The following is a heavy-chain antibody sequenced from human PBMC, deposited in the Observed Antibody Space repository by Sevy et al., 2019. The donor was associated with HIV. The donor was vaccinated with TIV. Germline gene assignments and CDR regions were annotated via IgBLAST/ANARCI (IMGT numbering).Heavy chain of an antibody. D-gene: IGHD4-17*01. CDR3: AREGTTAAFDS. CDR1: GASISSNTW. V-gene: IGHV4-4*02. J-gene: IGHJ4*02. CDR2: THADGRA. Sequence: SETLSLTCAVSGASISSNTWWSWVRHSPGKGLQWIGETHADGRANYNPSLKSRVTISLDKSKNQFSLKVDSETAADTAGYYWAREGTTAAFDSWGQGTLVTVSS.